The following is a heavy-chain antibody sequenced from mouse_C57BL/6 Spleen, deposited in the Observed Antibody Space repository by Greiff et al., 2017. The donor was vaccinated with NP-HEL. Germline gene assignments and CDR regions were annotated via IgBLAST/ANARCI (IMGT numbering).Heavy chain of an antibody. D-gene: IGHD2-5*01. V-gene: IGHV5-6*01. Sequence: EVQLVESGGDLVKPGGSLKLSCAASGFTFSSYGMSWVRQTPDKRLEWVATISSGGSYTYYPDSVKGRFTISRDNAKNTLYLQMSSLKSEDTAMYYCARHEDSNYEIYYYAMDYWGQGTSVTVSS. CDR1: GFTFSSYG. J-gene: IGHJ4*01. CDR2: ISSGGSYT. CDR3: ARHEDSNYEIYYYAMDY.